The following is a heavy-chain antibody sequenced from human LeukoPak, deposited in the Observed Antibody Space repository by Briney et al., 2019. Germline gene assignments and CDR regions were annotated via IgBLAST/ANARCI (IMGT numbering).Heavy chain of an antibody. J-gene: IGHJ4*02. Sequence: GESLRLSCGASGFDFSNNGMHWVRQAPGKGLEWVAFIRYDAANQYYADSVKGRFTISRDNSKNTLYLEMDSLRSEDTAIYHCAKDIAVSDSYFDYWGQGTLVTVTS. CDR2: IRYDAANQ. D-gene: IGHD6-19*01. CDR3: AKDIAVSDSYFDY. CDR1: GFDFSNNG. V-gene: IGHV3-30*02.